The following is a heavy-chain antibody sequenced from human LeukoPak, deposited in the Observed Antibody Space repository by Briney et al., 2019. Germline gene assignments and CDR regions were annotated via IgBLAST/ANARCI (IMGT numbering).Heavy chain of an antibody. CDR2: ISYDGSNK. J-gene: IGHJ3*02. CDR3: AKEGGDTGLDAFDI. Sequence: GGSLRLSCAASGFTLSTYGMHGVRQAPGKGLEWVAVISYDGSNKYYADSVKGRFTISRDNSKNTLYLQMNSLRAEDTAVYYCAKEGGDTGLDAFDIWGQGTMVTVSS. V-gene: IGHV3-30*18. D-gene: IGHD2-21*02. CDR1: GFTLSTYG.